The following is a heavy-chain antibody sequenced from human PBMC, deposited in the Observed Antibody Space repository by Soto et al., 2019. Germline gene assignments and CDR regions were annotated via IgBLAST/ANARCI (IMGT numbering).Heavy chain of an antibody. CDR3: ARGGYYDSSGSRNYYYYGMNV. CDR2: ISAYDGNT. CDR1: GYTFTSYG. V-gene: IGHV1-18*04. Sequence: QAQLVQSGAEVKKPGASVKVSCKASGYTFTSYGINWVRQAPGQGLDWLGWISAYDGNTKYAQSVQGRVSMTTDTSTKTAYMELRSLRSDDTAMYYCARGGYYDSSGSRNYYYYGMNVWGQGTTVSVSS. D-gene: IGHD3-22*01. J-gene: IGHJ6*02.